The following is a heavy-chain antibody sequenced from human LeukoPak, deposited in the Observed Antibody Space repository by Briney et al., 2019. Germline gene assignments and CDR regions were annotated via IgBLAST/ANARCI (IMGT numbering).Heavy chain of an antibody. CDR3: AKDRDGADRIVL. CDR2: ISAYNGNT. Sequence: ASVKVSCKASDYTFTSYGISWVRQAPGQGLEWMGWISAYNGNTNYAQKLQGRVTMTTDTSTSTAYMEVTRLTSDDTALYYCAKDRDGADRIVLWGQGTLVTVSS. CDR1: DYTFTSYG. J-gene: IGHJ4*02. V-gene: IGHV1-18*01. D-gene: IGHD5-24*01.